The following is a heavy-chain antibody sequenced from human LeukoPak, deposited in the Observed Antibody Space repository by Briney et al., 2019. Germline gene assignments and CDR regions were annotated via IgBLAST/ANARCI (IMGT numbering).Heavy chain of an antibody. J-gene: IGHJ6*03. CDR1: GYTFTSYG. V-gene: IGHV1-18*01. Sequence: GASVKVSCKASGYTFTSYGISWVRQAPGQGLEWMGWISAYNGNTNYAQKLQGRVTMTTDTSTSTAYMELRSLRSDATAVYYCARGGLTMVRGVISPGAYYMDVWGKGTTVTVSS. D-gene: IGHD3-10*01. CDR3: ARGGLTMVRGVISPGAYYMDV. CDR2: ISAYNGNT.